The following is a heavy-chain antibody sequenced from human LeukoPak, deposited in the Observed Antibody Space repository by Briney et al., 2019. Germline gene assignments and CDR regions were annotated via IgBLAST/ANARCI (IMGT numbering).Heavy chain of an antibody. D-gene: IGHD3-9*01. CDR3: AKALRYFDWLLYDAFDI. CDR1: GFTFSSYA. V-gene: IGHV3-23*01. CDR2: ISGSGGST. Sequence: PGGSLRLSCAASGFTFSSYAMSWVRQAPGKGLDWVSAISGSGGSTYYADSVKGRFTISRDNSKNTLYLQMNSLRAEDTAVYYCAKALRYFDWLLYDAFDIWGQGIMVTVSS. J-gene: IGHJ3*02.